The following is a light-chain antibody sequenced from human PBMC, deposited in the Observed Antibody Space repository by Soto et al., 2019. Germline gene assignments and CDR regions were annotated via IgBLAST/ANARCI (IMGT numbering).Light chain of an antibody. CDR1: QSITNY. J-gene: IGKJ2*01. V-gene: IGKV1-39*01. Sequence: EIEVTQAPSSLSASVGDRVTISCRTSQSITNYLNWYQQKPSKAPKLLISVAASLQSGVPSRFSGSGSGTEFTLTISSLQPEDFATYYCQQSSSTPYTFGQRAMVDIK. CDR2: VAA. CDR3: QQSSSTPYT.